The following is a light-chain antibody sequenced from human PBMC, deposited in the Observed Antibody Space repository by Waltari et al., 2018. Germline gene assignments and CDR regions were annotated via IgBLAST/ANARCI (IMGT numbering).Light chain of an antibody. Sequence: QSVLEQPPSVSGASGQRVTIPCTGRSPHIGAGLDVHWYQQLPGTAPKLLIYDNNNRPSGVPDRFSGSKAGTSASLAITGLQAEDEADYHCQSYDSSLRGPVVFGGGTKLTVL. CDR1: SPHIGAGLD. CDR2: DNN. CDR3: QSYDSSLRGPVV. V-gene: IGLV1-40*01. J-gene: IGLJ2*01.